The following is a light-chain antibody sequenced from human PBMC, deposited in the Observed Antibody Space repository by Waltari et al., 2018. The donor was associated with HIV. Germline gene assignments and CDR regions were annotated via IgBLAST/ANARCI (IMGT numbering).Light chain of an antibody. Sequence: DIQMTQSPSSLSASAGDRVTITCRASQSILNYLNWYQQKPGKAPQLLIYSATSLQTGVPSRFSGGGSGTVFTLTISSLQPEDFATYYCLQSYFPPLSFGPGTKLDIK. V-gene: IGKV1-39*01. CDR2: SAT. CDR3: LQSYFPPLS. J-gene: IGKJ3*01. CDR1: QSILNY.